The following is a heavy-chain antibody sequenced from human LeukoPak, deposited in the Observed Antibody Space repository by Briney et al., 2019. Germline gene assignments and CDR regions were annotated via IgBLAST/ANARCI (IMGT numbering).Heavy chain of an antibody. Sequence: PSETLSLTCTVSGVSISSSTHYWGWIRQPPGKGLEWIGSIYYSGSTYYNPSLKSRVTISVDMSKNQFSLKLSSVTAADTAVYYCASPGQGGLELTYWGQGTLVTVSS. CDR3: ASPGQGGLELTY. J-gene: IGHJ4*02. CDR1: GVSISSSTHY. CDR2: IYYSGST. D-gene: IGHD1-7*01. V-gene: IGHV4-39*01.